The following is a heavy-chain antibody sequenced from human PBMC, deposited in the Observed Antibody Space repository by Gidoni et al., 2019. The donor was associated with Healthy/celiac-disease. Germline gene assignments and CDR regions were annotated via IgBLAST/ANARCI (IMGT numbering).Heavy chain of an antibody. D-gene: IGHD3-10*01. CDR1: RGSVSAYY. CDR2: INHSGST. J-gene: IGHJ5*02. CDR3: ARAHKPSMVRGVIPFDP. V-gene: IGHV4-34*01. Sequence: QVQLQQWGAGLSTPSETLSLTCAVYRGSVSAYYWSWIRQPPGKGLEWIGEINHSGSTNYNPSLKSRVTISVDTSKNQFSLKLSSVTAADTAVYYCARAHKPSMVRGVIPFDPWGQGTLVTVSS.